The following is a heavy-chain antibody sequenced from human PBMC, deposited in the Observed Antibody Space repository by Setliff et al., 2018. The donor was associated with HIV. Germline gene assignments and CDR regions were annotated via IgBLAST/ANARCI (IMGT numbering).Heavy chain of an antibody. V-gene: IGHV1-18*01. CDR2: IHPYTGDT. Sequence: ASVKVSCKTSGYMFIAYGMSWVRRAPGQGLEWMGWIHPYTGDTDQGQKVQGRLTMTTDTSTNTAYMELTSLRSDDTAVYFCAREPPEVTITTHKLDIWGQGTLVTVSS. CDR1: GYMFIAYG. J-gene: IGHJ3*02. CDR3: AREPPEVTITTHKLDI. D-gene: IGHD1-1*01.